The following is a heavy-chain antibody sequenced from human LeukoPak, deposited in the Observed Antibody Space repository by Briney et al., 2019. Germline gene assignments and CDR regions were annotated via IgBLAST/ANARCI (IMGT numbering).Heavy chain of an antibody. CDR3: ATRSDYDYGDDVADY. CDR2: ISAYSGNT. D-gene: IGHD4-17*01. CDR1: GYTFTSYG. V-gene: IGHV1-18*01. Sequence: GASVKVSCKASGYTFTSYGISWVRQAPGQGLEWMGWISAYSGNTNYAQKLQGRVTMTTDTSTSTAYMELRSLRSDDTAVYYCATRSDYDYGDDVADYWGQGTLVTVSS. J-gene: IGHJ4*02.